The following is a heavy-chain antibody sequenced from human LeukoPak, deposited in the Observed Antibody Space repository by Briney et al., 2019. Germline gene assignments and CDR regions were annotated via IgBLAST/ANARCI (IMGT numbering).Heavy chain of an antibody. CDR2: ISSSGSYI. Sequence: GGSLRLSCAASGFSFNIYTMDWVRQAPGKGLEWVSSISSSGSYISQADSLKGRFTISRDNAQNSLYLQMNSLRAEDTAVYYCARGALYDSSGNRYFQPWGQGTLVTVSS. CDR1: GFSFNIYT. V-gene: IGHV3-21*01. D-gene: IGHD3-22*01. CDR3: ARGALYDSSGNRYFQP. J-gene: IGHJ1*01.